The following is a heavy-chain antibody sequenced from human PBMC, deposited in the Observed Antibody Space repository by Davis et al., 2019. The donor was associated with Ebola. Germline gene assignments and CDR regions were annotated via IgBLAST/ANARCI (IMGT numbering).Heavy chain of an antibody. J-gene: IGHJ6*02. CDR2: ISWNSGSI. CDR3: AKDMAPYYYGMDV. Sequence: PGGSLRLSCAASGFTFDDYAMHWVRQAPGKGLEWVSGISWNSGSIGYADSVKGRFTISRDNAKNSLYLQMNSLRAEDTALYYCAKDMAPYYYGMDVWGQGTTVTVSS. CDR1: GFTFDDYA. V-gene: IGHV3-9*01.